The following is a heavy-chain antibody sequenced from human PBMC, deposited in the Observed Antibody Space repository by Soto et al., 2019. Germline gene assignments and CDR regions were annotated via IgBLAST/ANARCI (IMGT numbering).Heavy chain of an antibody. J-gene: IGHJ4*02. V-gene: IGHV1-24*01. Sequence: ASVKVSCKVSGYTLTELSMRWVRQAPGKGLEWMGGFDPEDGETIYAQKFQGRVTMTEDTSTDTAYMELSSLRSEDTAVYYCATLTPDGGSFDYWGQGTLVTVSS. CDR1: GYTLTELS. D-gene: IGHD3-16*01. CDR2: FDPEDGET. CDR3: ATLTPDGGSFDY.